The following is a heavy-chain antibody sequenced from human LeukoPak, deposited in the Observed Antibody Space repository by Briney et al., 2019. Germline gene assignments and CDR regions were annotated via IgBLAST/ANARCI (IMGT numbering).Heavy chain of an antibody. J-gene: IGHJ4*02. V-gene: IGHV4-39*01. D-gene: IGHD3-10*01. CDR2: IYYSGST. CDR3: ARHGFYYASGPLFDY. CDR1: GDSTSSSSQY. Sequence: SETLSLTCTVAGDSTSSSSQYWGWLRQPPGKGLEWLGSIYYSGSTYYNPSLKSRVTISVDTSKNQFSLRLKSVTATDTAVYYCARHGFYYASGPLFDYWGQGRLVTVSS.